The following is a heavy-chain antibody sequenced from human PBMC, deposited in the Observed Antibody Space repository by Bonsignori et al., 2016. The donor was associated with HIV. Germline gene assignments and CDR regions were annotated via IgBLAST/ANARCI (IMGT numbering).Heavy chain of an antibody. CDR3: AKEAGTAVAPEQYFDY. Sequence: WVRQAPGQVIEWMGVINPGSGNTIFAQNFQGRVTMTSDTSTNTVYMDLSRLRSEDTAVYYCAKEAGTAVAPEQYFDYWGQGTLVTVSS. CDR2: INPGSGNT. D-gene: IGHD6-19*01. J-gene: IGHJ4*02. V-gene: IGHV1-46*01.